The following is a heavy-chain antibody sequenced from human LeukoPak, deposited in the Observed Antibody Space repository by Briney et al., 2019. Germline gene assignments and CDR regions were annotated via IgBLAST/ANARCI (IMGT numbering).Heavy chain of an antibody. J-gene: IGHJ4*02. V-gene: IGHV1-18*01. D-gene: IGHD3-22*01. CDR2: ISAYNSNT. Sequence: ASVKVSCKASGYTFTSYGISWVRQAPGQGLEWMGWISAYNSNTNYAQKLQGRVTMTTDTSTSTAYMELRSLRSDDTAVYYCARAHIRYDSSGYYLWDYWGQGTLVTVSS. CDR1: GYTFTSYG. CDR3: ARAHIRYDSSGYYLWDY.